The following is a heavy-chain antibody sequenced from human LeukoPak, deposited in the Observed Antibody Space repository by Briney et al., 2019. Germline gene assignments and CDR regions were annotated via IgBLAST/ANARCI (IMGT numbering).Heavy chain of an antibody. Sequence: GGSLRLSCAASGFTFSSYWMSWVRQAPGKGLEWVANIKQDGSEKYYVDSVKGRFTISRDNAKNSLYLQMNSLRAEDTAVYYCARLCGELRYFDWLLAHNWFDPWGQGTLVTVSS. D-gene: IGHD3-9*01. J-gene: IGHJ5*02. CDR3: ARLCGELRYFDWLLAHNWFDP. CDR2: IKQDGSEK. V-gene: IGHV3-7*01. CDR1: GFTFSSYW.